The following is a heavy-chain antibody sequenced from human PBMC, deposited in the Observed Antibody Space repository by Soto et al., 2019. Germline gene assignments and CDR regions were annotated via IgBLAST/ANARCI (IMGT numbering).Heavy chain of an antibody. Sequence: GASVKGSCKARGYTIASEYVHWVPQARGKGLEWMGIINPSGGSTSYAQKFQGRVTMTRDTSTSTVYMELSSLRSEDTAVYYCARGMPDRSSLDDWGQGTLVTVSS. V-gene: IGHV1-46*01. CDR3: ARGMPDRSSLDD. CDR2: INPSGGST. D-gene: IGHD6-6*01. J-gene: IGHJ4*02. CDR1: GYTIASEY.